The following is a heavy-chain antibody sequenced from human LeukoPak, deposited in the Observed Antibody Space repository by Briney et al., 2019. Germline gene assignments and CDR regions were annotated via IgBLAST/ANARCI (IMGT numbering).Heavy chain of an antibody. CDR2: ISWNSGSI. V-gene: IGHV3-9*01. CDR3: AKAHFTVNTGSGSDY. D-gene: IGHD4-17*01. CDR1: GFTFDDYA. J-gene: IGHJ4*02. Sequence: PGRSLRLSCAASGFTFDDYAMHWVRQAPGKGLEWVSGISWNSGSIGYADSVKGRFTISRDNAKNSLYLQMNSLRAEVTALYYCAKAHFTVNTGSGSDYWGQGTLVTVSS.